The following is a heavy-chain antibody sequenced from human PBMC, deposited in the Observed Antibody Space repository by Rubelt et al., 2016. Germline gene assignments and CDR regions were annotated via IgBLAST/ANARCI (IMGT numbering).Heavy chain of an antibody. CDR1: GGSISSSSYY. CDR3: AGGLLYDAIDI. Sequence: QLQLQESGPGLVKPSETLSLTCTVSGGSISSSSYYWGWIRQPPGKGLEWIGSIYYSGSTYYNPSLKSRVHIAGDTSKNQVSRKLSAVTAADTAVYYCAGGLLYDAIDIWGQGTMVTVSS. V-gene: IGHV4-39*07. CDR2: IYYSGST. D-gene: IGHD1-26*01. J-gene: IGHJ3*02.